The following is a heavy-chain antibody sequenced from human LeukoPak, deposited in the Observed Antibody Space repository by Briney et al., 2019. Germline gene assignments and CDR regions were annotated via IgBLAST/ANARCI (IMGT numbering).Heavy chain of an antibody. CDR3: ARPQRYSMYALDY. D-gene: IGHD5/OR15-5a*01. Sequence: SETLSLTCSVSGGSISSSSYYWGWIRQPPGKKPEWIGNIYYSGSTYYNPSLKSRVTISVDTSKNQFSLKLSSVTAADTAVYYCARPQRYSMYALDYWGQGTLVTVSS. CDR1: GGSISSSSYY. J-gene: IGHJ4*02. V-gene: IGHV4-39*01. CDR2: IYYSGST.